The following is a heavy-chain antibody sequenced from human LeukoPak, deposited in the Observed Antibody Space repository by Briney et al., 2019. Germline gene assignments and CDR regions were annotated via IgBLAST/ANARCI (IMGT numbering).Heavy chain of an antibody. CDR3: ARDHTRPPAAAAPYPGSPNWFDP. CDR2: ISSSSSYI. Sequence: GGSLRLSCAASGFIFSDYAMHWVRQAPGKGLEWVSSISSSSSYIYYADSVKGRFTISRDNAKNSLYLQMNSLRAEDTAVYYCARDHTRPPAAAAPYPGSPNWFDPWGQGTLVTVSS. CDR1: GFIFSDYA. D-gene: IGHD6-13*01. J-gene: IGHJ5*02. V-gene: IGHV3-21*01.